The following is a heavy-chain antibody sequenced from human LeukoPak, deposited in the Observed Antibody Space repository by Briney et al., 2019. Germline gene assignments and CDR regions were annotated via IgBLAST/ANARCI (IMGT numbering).Heavy chain of an antibody. J-gene: IGHJ5*02. V-gene: IGHV1-2*02. CDR1: GYTFTGYY. Sequence: ASVKVSCKASGYTFTGYYMHWVRQAPGQGLEWMGWINPNSGGTNYAQKFQGRVTMTRDTSISTAYVELSRLRSDDTAVYYCARVGKIAAAGIVGWFDPWGQGTLVTVSS. CDR2: INPNSGGT. D-gene: IGHD6-13*01. CDR3: ARVGKIAAAGIVGWFDP.